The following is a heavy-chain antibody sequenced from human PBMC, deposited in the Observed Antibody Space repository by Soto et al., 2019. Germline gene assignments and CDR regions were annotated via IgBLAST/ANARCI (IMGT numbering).Heavy chain of an antibody. Sequence: ASVKVSCKSSGYRFETYAMSWVRQAPGQGLEWMGWISAYKIDTYYAEKFQDRVTMTTDTSTGTAYMELRSLTSDDTAVYYCALCCTVVAPDDIYYVMDVWGQGTTVTVSS. CDR1: GYRFETYA. CDR2: ISAYKIDT. CDR3: ALCCTVVAPDDIYYVMDV. J-gene: IGHJ6*02. D-gene: IGHD2-2*01. V-gene: IGHV1-18*01.